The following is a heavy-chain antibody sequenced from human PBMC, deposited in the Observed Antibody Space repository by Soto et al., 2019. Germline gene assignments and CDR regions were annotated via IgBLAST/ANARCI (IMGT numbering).Heavy chain of an antibody. V-gene: IGHV4-38-2*02. D-gene: IGHD2-2*01. J-gene: IGHJ4*02. Sequence: PSETLSLTCAVSCYSISSGYYLGLIRHPPWKGLEWIGSIYHSGSTYYNASLKSRVTISVDTSKNQFSLKLSSVAAADTAVYYCAREGVYCSSTSCSGTYFDYWGQGTLVTVPQ. CDR3: AREGVYCSSTSCSGTYFDY. CDR2: IYHSGST. CDR1: CYSISSGYY.